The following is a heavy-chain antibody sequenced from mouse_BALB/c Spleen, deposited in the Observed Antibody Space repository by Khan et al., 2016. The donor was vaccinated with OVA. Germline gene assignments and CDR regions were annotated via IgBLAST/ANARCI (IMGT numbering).Heavy chain of an antibody. CDR2: INPNNGGT. CDR3: ARRDYYAYFWFFEF. J-gene: IGHJ1*01. CDR1: GYTFTEYT. D-gene: IGHD1-2*01. V-gene: IGHV1-22*01. Sequence: EVQLQQSGPELVKPGASVKISCKTSGYTFTEYTMHWVKQSHGKSLEWIGRINPNNGGTNYNQKFKGKATLTVDTSSTTAYMELRSLTSEDSAVYYCARRDYYAYFWFFEFWGEGTTVTVSS.